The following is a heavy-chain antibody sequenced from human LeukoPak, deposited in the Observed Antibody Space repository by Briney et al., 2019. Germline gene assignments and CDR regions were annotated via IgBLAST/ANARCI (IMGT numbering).Heavy chain of an antibody. CDR3: ARATGATYNFDY. CDR1: GFTFSSYW. V-gene: IGHV3-74*01. J-gene: IGHJ4*02. Sequence: SGGSLRLSCAASGFTFSSYWMHWVRHAPGKGLEWVSRIKSDETSTTYADSVKGRFTISRDNAKNTLYLQMNSLRAEDAAVYYCARATGATYNFDYWGQGTPVTVSS. CDR2: IKSDETST. D-gene: IGHD1-1*01.